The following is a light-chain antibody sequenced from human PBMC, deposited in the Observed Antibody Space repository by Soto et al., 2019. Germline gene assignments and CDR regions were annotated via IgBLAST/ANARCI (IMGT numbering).Light chain of an antibody. CDR3: QQYDTSPRT. V-gene: IGKV3-20*01. CDR1: QNLGSGY. CDR2: AAS. J-gene: IGKJ1*01. Sequence: EIVLTQSPGTLSLSPGERATLSCRASQNLGSGYLAWYQQKPGQAPRILIYAASSRATGIPDRFSGSGSGTDFTLSISRLVPEDFAVYYCQQYDTSPRTFGQGTKVEI.